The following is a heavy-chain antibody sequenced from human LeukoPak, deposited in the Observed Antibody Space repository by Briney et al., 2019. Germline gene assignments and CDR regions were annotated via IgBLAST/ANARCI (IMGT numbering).Heavy chain of an antibody. V-gene: IGHV3-7*03. CDR1: GFTFSTYA. D-gene: IGHD3-10*01. CDR2: IKQDGSEK. CDR3: ARDTTYYYGSGNLIFDY. J-gene: IGHJ4*02. Sequence: GGSLRLSCAASGFTFSTYAMSWVRQAPGKGLEWVANIKQDGSEKYYVDSVKGRFTISRDNAKNSLYLQMNSLRAEDTAVYYCARDTTYYYGSGNLIFDYWGQGTLVTVSS.